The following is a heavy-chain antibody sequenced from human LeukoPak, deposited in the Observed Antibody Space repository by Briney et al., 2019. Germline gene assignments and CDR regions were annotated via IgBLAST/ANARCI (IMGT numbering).Heavy chain of an antibody. V-gene: IGHV3-23*01. CDR1: GFTFSSYV. D-gene: IGHD4-17*01. Sequence: GGSLRLSCAASGFTFSSYVMTWVRQAPGKGLEWVSGISGSGGSSYHADSVKGRFTISRDNSKNTLYLQMNSLRAEDTAVYYCATYGDYPLDRWGQGTVVTVSS. CDR2: ISGSGGSS. J-gene: IGHJ5*02. CDR3: ATYGDYPLDR.